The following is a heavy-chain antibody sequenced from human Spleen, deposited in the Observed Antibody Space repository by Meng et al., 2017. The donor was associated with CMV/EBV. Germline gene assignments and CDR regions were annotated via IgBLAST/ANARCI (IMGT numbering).Heavy chain of an antibody. Sequence: SCAASGFTLSRFWMHWVRQVPGQGLLWVSRINSDASSISYVDSVKGRFTISRDNAKITLYQQMHSLRVEDTAVYYCARGGVGGRGVPSYWGQGTRVTVSS. CDR1: GFTLSRFW. CDR2: INSDASSI. J-gene: IGHJ4*02. CDR3: ARGGVGGRGVPSY. D-gene: IGHD3-10*01. V-gene: IGHV3-74*01.